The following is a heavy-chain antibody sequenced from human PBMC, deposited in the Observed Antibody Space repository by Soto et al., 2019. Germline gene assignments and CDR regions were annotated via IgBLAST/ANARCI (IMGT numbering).Heavy chain of an antibody. D-gene: IGHD6-13*01. V-gene: IGHV4-4*02. J-gene: IGHJ6*03. CDR3: AILLIAAAGTDYMDV. CDR2: IYHSGST. CDR1: SGSISSSNW. Sequence: QVQLQESGPGLVKPSGTLSLTCAVSSGSISSSNWWSWVRQPPGKGLEWIGEIYHSGSTNYNPSRKSRVTTSVDKSKNQFSLKLSSVTAADTAVYYCAILLIAAAGTDYMDVWGKGTTVTVSS.